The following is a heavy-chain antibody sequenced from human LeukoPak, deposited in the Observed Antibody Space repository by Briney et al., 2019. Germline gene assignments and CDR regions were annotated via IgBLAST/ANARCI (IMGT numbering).Heavy chain of an antibody. CDR2: ISGSGGST. J-gene: IGHJ4*02. CDR1: GFTFSSYA. Sequence: GGSLRLSCAASGFTFSSYAMSWVRQAPGKGLAWVSAISGSGGSTYYADPVKGRFTLPRDNSMNTRYLKMNSLRAEDTAVYYCAGQRGDFDYWGQGTLVTVSS. V-gene: IGHV3-23*01. D-gene: IGHD3-16*01. CDR3: AGQRGDFDY.